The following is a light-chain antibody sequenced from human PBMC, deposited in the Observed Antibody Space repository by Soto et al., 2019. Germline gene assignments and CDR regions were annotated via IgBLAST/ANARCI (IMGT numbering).Light chain of an antibody. V-gene: IGKV1-9*01. J-gene: IGKJ2*01. Sequence: DIQLTQSPSFLSASVGDRVTITCRASQGISSLAWYQQKPGKAPKLLIYAASTLQSGVPSRFSGSGSGTEFTLTISSLQPEDFATYYCQQLNSYPPMYTFGQGTKLEIK. CDR2: AAS. CDR1: QGISS. CDR3: QQLNSYPPMYT.